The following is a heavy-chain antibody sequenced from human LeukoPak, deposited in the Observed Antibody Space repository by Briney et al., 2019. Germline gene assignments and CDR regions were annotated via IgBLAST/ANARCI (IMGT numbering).Heavy chain of an antibody. CDR3: ARVGEVVGSSGWYRTYYFDY. CDR1: GGSISSYY. CDR2: IYYSGST. V-gene: IGHV4-59*01. D-gene: IGHD6-19*01. Sequence: PSETLSLTCTVSGGSISSYYWSWIRQPPGKGLEWIGYIYYSGSTNYNPSLKSRVTISVDTSKNQFSLKLSSVTAADTAVYYCARVGEVVGSSGWYRTYYFDYWGQGTLVTVSS. J-gene: IGHJ4*02.